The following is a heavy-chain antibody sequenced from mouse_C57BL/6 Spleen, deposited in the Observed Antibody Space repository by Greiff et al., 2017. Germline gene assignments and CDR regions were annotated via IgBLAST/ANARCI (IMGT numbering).Heavy chain of an antibody. Sequence: VQLKESGPELVKPGASVKIPCKASGYTFTDYNMDWVKQSHGKSLEWIGDINPNNGGTIYNQKFKGKATLTVDKSSSTAYMELRSLTSEDTAVYYCARRAAQAYYAMDYWGQGTSVTVSS. CDR1: GYTFTDYN. V-gene: IGHV1-18*01. J-gene: IGHJ4*01. D-gene: IGHD3-2*02. CDR3: ARRAAQAYYAMDY. CDR2: INPNNGGT.